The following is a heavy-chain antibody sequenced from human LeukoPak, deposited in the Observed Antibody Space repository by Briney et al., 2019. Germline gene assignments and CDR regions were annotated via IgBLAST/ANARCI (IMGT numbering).Heavy chain of an antibody. CDR2: ISSSGSTI. D-gene: IGHD3-10*01. J-gene: IGHJ4*02. V-gene: IGHV3-11*01. CDR1: GFTFSDYY. Sequence: GGSLRLSCAASGFTFSDYYMSWIRQAPGKGLEWVSYISSSGSTIYYADSVKGRFTISRDNAKNSLYLQMNSLRSEDTAVYYCARARTREDPGEDYFDYWGQGTLVTVSS. CDR3: ARARTREDPGEDYFDY.